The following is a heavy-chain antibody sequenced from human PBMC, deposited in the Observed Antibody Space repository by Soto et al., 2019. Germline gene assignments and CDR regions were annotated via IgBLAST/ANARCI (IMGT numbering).Heavy chain of an antibody. V-gene: IGHV1-46*01. CDR2: INPSGGST. Sequence: QVQLVQSGAEVKKPGASVKVSCKASGYTFTSYYMHWVRQAPGQGLEWMGIINPSGGSTSYAQKFQGRVTMTRDTSTSTVYMELSSLRSEDTVVYSCAREVERGYSYGYLEYWGQGTLVTVSS. D-gene: IGHD5-18*01. J-gene: IGHJ4*02. CDR3: AREVERGYSYGYLEY. CDR1: GYTFTSYY.